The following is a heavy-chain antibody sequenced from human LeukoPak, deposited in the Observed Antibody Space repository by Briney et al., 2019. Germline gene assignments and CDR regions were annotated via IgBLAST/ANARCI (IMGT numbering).Heavy chain of an antibody. V-gene: IGHV4-34*01. CDR1: GGSFSGYY. Sequence: SSETLSLTCAVCGGSFSGYYWSWIRQPPGKGLEWIGEINHSGSTNYNPSLKSRVTISVDTSKNQFSLKLSSVTAADTAVYYCARRGLLASEYSSSSGVDYWGQGTLVTVSS. CDR3: ARRGLLASEYSSSSGVDY. J-gene: IGHJ4*02. CDR2: INHSGST. D-gene: IGHD6-6*01.